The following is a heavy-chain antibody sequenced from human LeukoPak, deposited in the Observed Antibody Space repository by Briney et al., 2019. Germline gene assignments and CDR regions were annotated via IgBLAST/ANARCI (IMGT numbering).Heavy chain of an antibody. CDR3: AICHWYSSGCRNDY. CDR2: ISGSGGST. J-gene: IGHJ4*02. Sequence: GGSLRLSCAASGFTFSSYGMSWVRQAPGKGLEWVSAISGSGGSTYYADSVKGRFTISRDNSKNTLYLQMNSLRAEDTAVYYCAICHWYSSGCRNDYWGQGTLVTVSS. CDR1: GFTFSSYG. D-gene: IGHD6-19*01. V-gene: IGHV3-23*01.